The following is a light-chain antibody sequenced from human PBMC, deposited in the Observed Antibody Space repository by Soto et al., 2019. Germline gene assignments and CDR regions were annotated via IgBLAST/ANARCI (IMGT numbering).Light chain of an antibody. CDR2: DTS. CDR3: LLSYSGVVV. Sequence: QAVVTQEPSLTVSPGGTVTLTCGSSTGPVTSGHYPFWFQQRPGQAPRTLISDTSNRHSWTPARFSGSLLGGKAALTLSGAQPEDEADYYCLLSYSGVVVFGGGTQLTVL. CDR1: TGPVTSGHY. V-gene: IGLV7-46*01. J-gene: IGLJ2*01.